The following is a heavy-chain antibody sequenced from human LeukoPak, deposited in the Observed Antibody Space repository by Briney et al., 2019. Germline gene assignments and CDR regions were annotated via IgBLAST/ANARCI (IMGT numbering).Heavy chain of an antibody. Sequence: GASVKVFCKASGGTFSSYAISWVRQAPGQGLEWMGGIIPIFGTANYAQKFQGRVTITADESTSTAYMELSSLRSEDTAVYYCASRGPYYYYGMDVWGQGTTVTVSS. CDR1: GGTFSSYA. CDR3: ASRGPYYYYGMDV. V-gene: IGHV1-69*13. J-gene: IGHJ6*02. CDR2: IIPIFGTA.